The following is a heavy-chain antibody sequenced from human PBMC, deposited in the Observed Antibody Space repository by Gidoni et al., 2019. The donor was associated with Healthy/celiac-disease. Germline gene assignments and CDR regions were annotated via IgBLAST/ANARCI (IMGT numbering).Heavy chain of an antibody. CDR2: MNPNSGNT. V-gene: IGHV1-8*01. CDR3: AREGGIVVVVAATRDYYYYGMDV. Sequence: QVQLVQSGAEVKKPGASAKVSCKASGYTFTSYDINWVRQATGQGLEWMGWMNPNSGNTGYAQKFQGRVTMTRNTSISTAYMELSSLRSEDTAVYYWAREGGIVVVVAATRDYYYYGMDVWGQGTTVTVSS. CDR1: GYTFTSYD. J-gene: IGHJ6*02. D-gene: IGHD2-15*01.